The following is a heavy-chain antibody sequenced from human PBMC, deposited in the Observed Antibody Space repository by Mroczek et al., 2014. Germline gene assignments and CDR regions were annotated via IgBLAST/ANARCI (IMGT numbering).Heavy chain of an antibody. CDR2: IFHSGHL. V-gene: IGHV4-59*11. CDR1: AGSFTTHY. J-gene: IGHJ4*02. Sequence: KESGPGLVKPSETLSLTCNISAGSFTTHYWSWIRQPPGKGLEWLGYIFHSGHLKYNPSLRSRLTLSVDTSKTQISLRLFSVTTADTAVYYCAREGGGYRFDYWGQGSLVTVST. D-gene: IGHD3-16*01. CDR3: AREGGGYRFDY.